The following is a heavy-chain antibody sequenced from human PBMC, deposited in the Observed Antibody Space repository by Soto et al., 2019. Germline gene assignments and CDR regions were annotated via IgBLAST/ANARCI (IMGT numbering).Heavy chain of an antibody. J-gene: IGHJ4*02. CDR2: IYWDDDK. CDR3: AHRLCSGGSCYSDFDY. CDR1: GFSLSTSGVG. D-gene: IGHD2-15*01. Sequence: SGPTLVNHTQTLTLTCTFSGFSLSTSGVGVGWIRQPPGKALEWLALIYWDDDKRYSPSLKSRLTITKDTSKNQVVLTMTNMDPVDTATYYCAHRLCSGGSCYSDFDYWGQGTLVTVSS. V-gene: IGHV2-5*02.